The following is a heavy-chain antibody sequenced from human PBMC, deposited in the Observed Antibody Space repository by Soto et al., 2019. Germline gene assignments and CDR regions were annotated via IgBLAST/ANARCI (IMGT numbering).Heavy chain of an antibody. CDR2: IIPIFGTA. J-gene: IGHJ4*02. D-gene: IGHD3-16*01. V-gene: IGHV1-69*01. Sequence: QVQLVQSGAEVKKPGSSVKVSCKTSGGTFSSYAVSWVRQAPGQGLEWVGGIIPIFGTANYAQKFQGRVTISADESPSTVYLELSSLTSEDTAVYFCARGERLVLDYWGQGTLVTVSS. CDR3: ARGERLVLDY. CDR1: GGTFSSYA.